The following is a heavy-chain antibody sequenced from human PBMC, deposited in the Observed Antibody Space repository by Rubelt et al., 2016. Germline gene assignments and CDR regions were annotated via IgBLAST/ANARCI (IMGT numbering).Heavy chain of an antibody. D-gene: IGHD5-24*01. Sequence: QAPGKGLEWVANIKEDGSQKYYVDSVRGRFTISRDNTRNSLYLHMDSLRADDTAVYYCARGPGREIDYWGQGTLVTVSS. J-gene: IGHJ4*02. CDR3: ARGPGREIDY. CDR2: IKEDGSQK. V-gene: IGHV3-7*03.